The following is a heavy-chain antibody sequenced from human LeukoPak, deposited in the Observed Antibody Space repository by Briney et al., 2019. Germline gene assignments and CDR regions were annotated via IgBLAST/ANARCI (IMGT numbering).Heavy chain of an antibody. J-gene: IGHJ5*02. CDR2: MNPNSGGT. CDR1: GYTFTDYY. V-gene: IGHV1-2*02. CDR3: AREGATTEDCNWFDP. Sequence: ASVKVSCKASGYTFTDYYMHWVRQAPGQGLEWMGWMNPNSGGTEYGQKFQGRVTMTRDTSINTAYMELTRLTSDDTAVYYCAREGATTEDCNWFDPWGQGTQATVSS. D-gene: IGHD4-17*01.